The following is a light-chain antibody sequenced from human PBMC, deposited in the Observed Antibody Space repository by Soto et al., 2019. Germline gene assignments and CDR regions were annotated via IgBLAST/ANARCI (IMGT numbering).Light chain of an antibody. J-gene: IGKJ1*01. V-gene: IGKV1-5*01. CDR1: PSISSW. Sequence: DIPMTQSPSTLSASVGARVTITCRASPSISSWLAWYQQKPGQAPTLLLYDASSLERGGPSRFSGSGSGTEFTPPTSSRQPDDDASYYCQQSSFGQGTKVEIK. CDR2: DAS. CDR3: QQSS.